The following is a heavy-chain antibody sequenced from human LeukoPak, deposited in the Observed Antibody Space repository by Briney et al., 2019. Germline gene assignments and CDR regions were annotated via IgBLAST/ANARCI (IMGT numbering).Heavy chain of an antibody. CDR1: GFTFSTYG. D-gene: IGHD4-17*01. CDR2: IRYDGTK. CDR3: AKDRDYGDYPSAYYYYMDV. V-gene: IGHV3-30*02. Sequence: GGSLRLSCAASGFTFSTYGIHWVRQAPGKGLEWVAFIRYDGTKWYADSVKGRFTISRDNSKNMLYLQMNSLRAEDTAVYHFAKDRDYGDYPSAYYYYMDVWGKGTTVTVSS. J-gene: IGHJ6*03.